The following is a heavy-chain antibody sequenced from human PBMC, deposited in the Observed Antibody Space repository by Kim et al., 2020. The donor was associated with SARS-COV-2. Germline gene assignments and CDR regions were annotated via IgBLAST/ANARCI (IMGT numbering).Heavy chain of an antibody. J-gene: IGHJ3*02. V-gene: IGHV4-4*02. CDR3: ARDFITMVRGVIPAGRAFDI. D-gene: IGHD3-10*01. Sequence: SETLSLTCAVSGGSISSSNWWSWVRQPPGKGLEWIGEIYHSGSTNYNPSLKSRVTISVDKSKNQFSLKLSSVTAADTAVYYCARDFITMVRGVIPAGRAFDIWGQGTMVTVSS. CDR1: GGSISSSNW. CDR2: IYHSGST.